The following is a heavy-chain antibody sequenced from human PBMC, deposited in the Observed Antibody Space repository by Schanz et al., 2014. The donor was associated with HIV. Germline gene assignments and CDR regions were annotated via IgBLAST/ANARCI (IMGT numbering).Heavy chain of an antibody. V-gene: IGHV3-30*18. CDR2: ISDDGSNK. CDR3: AKEPHDDIVATMYYYYCGMDV. Sequence: QVQLVESGGGVVQPGRSLRLSCAASGFTFSTYGMHWVRQAPGKGLEWVAFISDDGSNKYYADSVKGRFTISRDNSKNTLYLQMNSLRAEDTAIYYCAKEPHDDIVATMYYYYCGMDVWGQGTTVTVSS. D-gene: IGHD5-12*01. CDR1: GFTFSTYG. J-gene: IGHJ6*02.